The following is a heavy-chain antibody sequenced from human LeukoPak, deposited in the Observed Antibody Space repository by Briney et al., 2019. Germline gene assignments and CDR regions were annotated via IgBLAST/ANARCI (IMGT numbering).Heavy chain of an antibody. Sequence: GASVKVSCKASGYTFTGYYMHWVRQAPGQGLEWMGWINPNSGNTGYAQKFQGRVTITRNTSISTAYMELSSLRSEDTAVYYCARVRRGYCSSTSCYGQYYFDYWGQGTLVTVSS. D-gene: IGHD2-2*01. J-gene: IGHJ4*02. V-gene: IGHV1-8*03. CDR1: GYTFTGYY. CDR2: INPNSGNT. CDR3: ARVRRGYCSSTSCYGQYYFDY.